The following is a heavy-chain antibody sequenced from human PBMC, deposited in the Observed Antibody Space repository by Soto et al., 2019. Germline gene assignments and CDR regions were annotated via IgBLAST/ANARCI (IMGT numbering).Heavy chain of an antibody. V-gene: IGHV3-23*01. D-gene: IGHD6-19*01. CDR1: GFTFSSYA. J-gene: IGHJ4*02. Sequence: PGGSLRLSCAASGFTFSSYAMSWVRQAPGKGLEWVSAISGSGGSTYYADSVKGRFTISRDNSKNTLYLQMNSLRAEDTAVYYCAKDQVAVASYAHDFDYWGQGTLVTVSS. CDR3: AKDQVAVASYAHDFDY. CDR2: ISGSGGST.